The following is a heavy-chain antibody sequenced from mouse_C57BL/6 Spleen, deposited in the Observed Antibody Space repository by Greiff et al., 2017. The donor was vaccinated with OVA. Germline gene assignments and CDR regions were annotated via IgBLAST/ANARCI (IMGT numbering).Heavy chain of an antibody. CDR2: INYDGSST. D-gene: IGHD1-1*01. V-gene: IGHV5-16*01. CDR3: ARDQYYGSLYAMDY. J-gene: IGHJ4*01. CDR1: GFTFSDYY. Sequence: EVKLMESEGGLVQPGSSMKLSCTASGFTFSDYYMAWVRQVPEKGLEWVANINYDGSSTYYLDSLKSRFIISRDNAKNILYLQMSSLKSEDTATYYCARDQYYGSLYAMDYWGQGTSVTVSS.